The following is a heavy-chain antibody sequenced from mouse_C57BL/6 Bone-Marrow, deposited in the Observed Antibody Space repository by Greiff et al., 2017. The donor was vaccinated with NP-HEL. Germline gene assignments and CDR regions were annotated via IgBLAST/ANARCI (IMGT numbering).Heavy chain of an antibody. CDR2: IRNKANGYTT. CDR3: ARYGRRSWFAY. J-gene: IGHJ3*01. V-gene: IGHV7-3*01. Sequence: EVKLMESGGGLVQPGGSLSLSCAASGFTFTDYYMSWVRQPPGKALEWLGFIRNKANGYTTEYSASVKGRFTTSRDNSQSILYLQMNALRAEDSATYYCARYGRRSWFAYWGQGTLVTVSA. CDR1: GFTFTDYY. D-gene: IGHD2-12*01.